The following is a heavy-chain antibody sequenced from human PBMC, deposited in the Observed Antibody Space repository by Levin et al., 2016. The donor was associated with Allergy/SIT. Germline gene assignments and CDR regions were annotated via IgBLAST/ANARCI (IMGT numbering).Heavy chain of an antibody. J-gene: IGHJ6*02. Sequence: SVKVSCKASGGTFSSYAISWVRQAPGQGLEWMGGIIPIFGTANYAQKFQGRVTITADKSTSTAYMELSSLRSEDTAVYYCASYVDTAMVTDYYYGMDVWGQGTTVTVSS. V-gene: IGHV1-69*06. CDR1: GGTFSSYA. D-gene: IGHD5-18*01. CDR3: ASYVDTAMVTDYYYGMDV. CDR2: IIPIFGTA.